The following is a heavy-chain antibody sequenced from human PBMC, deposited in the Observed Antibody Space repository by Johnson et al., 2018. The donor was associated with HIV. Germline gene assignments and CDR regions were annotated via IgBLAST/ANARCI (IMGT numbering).Heavy chain of an antibody. Sequence: QVHLVESGGGVVQPGRSLRLSCAASGFTFSSYAMHWVRQAPGKGLEWVAVISYDGSEKYYADSVKGRFTISRDNSKNTLYLQMNSLRPKDTAMYYCASGVTARAPLLIWGQGTMVTVSS. CDR3: ASGVTARAPLLI. CDR2: ISYDGSEK. V-gene: IGHV3-30*04. D-gene: IGHD6-6*01. J-gene: IGHJ3*02. CDR1: GFTFSSYA.